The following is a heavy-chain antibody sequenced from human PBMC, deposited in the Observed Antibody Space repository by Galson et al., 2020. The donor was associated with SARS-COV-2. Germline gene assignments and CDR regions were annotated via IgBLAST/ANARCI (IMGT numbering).Heavy chain of an antibody. J-gene: IGHJ4*02. Sequence: TGGSLRLSCAASGFTFSSYGMHWVRQAPGKGLEWVAVISYDGSNKYYADSVKGRFTISRDNSKNTLYLQMNSLRAEDTAVYYCARGGAEIDYWGQGTLVTVSS. CDR3: ARGGAEIDY. CDR1: GFTFSSYG. D-gene: IGHD3-16*01. V-gene: IGHV3-30*03. CDR2: ISYDGSNK.